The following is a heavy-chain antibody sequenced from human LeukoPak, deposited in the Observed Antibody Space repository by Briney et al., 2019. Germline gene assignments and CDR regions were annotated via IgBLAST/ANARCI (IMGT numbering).Heavy chain of an antibody. CDR3: ARLDIVATISDY. J-gene: IGHJ4*02. CDR2: IYYSGST. Sequence: PSETLSLTCTVSGGSISSSSYYWGWIRQPPGKGLEWIGSIYYSGSTYYNPSLKSRVTISVDTSKNQFSLKLSSVTAADTAVYYCARLDIVATISDYWGQGTLVTVSS. CDR1: GGSISSSSYY. D-gene: IGHD5-12*01. V-gene: IGHV4-39*01.